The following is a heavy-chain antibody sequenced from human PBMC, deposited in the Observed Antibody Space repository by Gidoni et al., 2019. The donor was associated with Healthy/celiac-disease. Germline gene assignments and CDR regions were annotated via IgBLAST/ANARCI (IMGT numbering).Heavy chain of an antibody. CDR2: ISSSSSYI. CDR3: ARGVVVVVPAATGVAEYFQH. V-gene: IGHV3-21*01. J-gene: IGHJ1*01. CDR1: GFTFSSYS. D-gene: IGHD2-2*01. Sequence: EVQLVESGGGLVKPGGSLRLSCAASGFTFSSYSMNWVRQAPGKGLEWVSSISSSSSYIYYADSVKGRFTISRDNAKNSLYLQMNSLRAEDTAVYYCARGVVVVVPAATGVAEYFQHWGQGTLVTVSS.